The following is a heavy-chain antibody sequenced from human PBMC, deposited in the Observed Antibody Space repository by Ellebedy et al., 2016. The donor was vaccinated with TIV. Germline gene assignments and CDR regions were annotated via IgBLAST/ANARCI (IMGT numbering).Heavy chain of an antibody. CDR2: IYYSGST. J-gene: IGHJ4*02. CDR1: GGSISSSSYY. CDR3: ARVSSSSSWDYFDSFDY. V-gene: IGHV4-39*07. D-gene: IGHD6-6*01. Sequence: SETLSLXXTVSGGSISSSSYYWGWIRQPPGKGLEWIGSIYYSGSTNYNPSLKSRVTISVDTSKNQFSLKLSSVTAADTAVYYCARVSSSSSWDYFDSFDYWGQGTLVTVSS.